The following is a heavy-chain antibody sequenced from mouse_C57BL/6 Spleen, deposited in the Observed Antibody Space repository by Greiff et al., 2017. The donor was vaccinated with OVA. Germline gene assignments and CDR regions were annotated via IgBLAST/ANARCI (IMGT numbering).Heavy chain of an antibody. Sequence: QVQLKESGPGLVQPSQSLSITCTVSGFSLTSYGVHWVRQSPGKGLEWLGVIWSGGSTDYNAAFISRLSISKDNSKSQVFFKMNSLQADDTAIYYCARGEMGLLRYAMDYWGQGTSVTVSS. J-gene: IGHJ4*01. CDR2: IWSGGST. D-gene: IGHD2-3*01. CDR3: ARGEMGLLRYAMDY. CDR1: GFSLTSYG. V-gene: IGHV2-2*01.